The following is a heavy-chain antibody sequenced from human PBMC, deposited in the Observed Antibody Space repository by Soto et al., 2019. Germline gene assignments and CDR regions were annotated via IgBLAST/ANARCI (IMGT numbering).Heavy chain of an antibody. J-gene: IGHJ4*02. CDR3: ASYSSGWYLIN. V-gene: IGHV3-21*01. D-gene: IGHD6-19*01. Sequence: GGSLRLSCAASGFTFSSYSMNWVRQAPGKGLEWVSSISSSSSYIYYAESVKGRFTISRDNAKNSLYLQMNSLRAEDTAVYYCASYSSGWYLINGGQGTLVTVYS. CDR1: GFTFSSYS. CDR2: ISSSSSYI.